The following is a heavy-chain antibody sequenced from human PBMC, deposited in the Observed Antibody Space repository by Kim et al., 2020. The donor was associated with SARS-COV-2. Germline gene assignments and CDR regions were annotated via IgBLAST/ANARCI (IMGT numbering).Heavy chain of an antibody. Sequence: GGSLRLSCAASGFTFSSYGMHWVRQAPGKGLEWVAVISYDGSNKYYADSVKGRFTISRDNSKNTLYLQMNSLRAEDTAVYYCAKPLVSPRYSDHFYNFYVMDVGGRETTVTVSP. V-gene: IGHV3-30*18. D-gene: IGHD5-18*01. CDR2: ISYDGSNK. CDR1: GFTFSSYG. J-gene: IGHJ6*04. CDR3: AKPLVSPRYSDHFYNFYVMDV.